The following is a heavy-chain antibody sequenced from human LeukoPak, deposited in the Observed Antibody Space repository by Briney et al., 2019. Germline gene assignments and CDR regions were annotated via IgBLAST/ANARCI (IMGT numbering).Heavy chain of an antibody. CDR2: ICYSGTT. CDR1: GGSIRSSSYS. Sequence: PSETLSLTCTVSGGSIRSSSYSWGWIRQPPGKGLEWIGSICYSGTTYYNPSLRSRVTISVDTSKNQFSLKLSSVIAADTAVYYCARLYSSREYYIDYWGQGSLVTASS. CDR3: ARLYSSREYYIDY. D-gene: IGHD6-13*01. J-gene: IGHJ4*02. V-gene: IGHV4-39*01.